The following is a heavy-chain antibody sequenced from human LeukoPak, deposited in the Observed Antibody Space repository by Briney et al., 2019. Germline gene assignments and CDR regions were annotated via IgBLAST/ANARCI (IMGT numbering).Heavy chain of an antibody. CDR1: GFTFSSYG. D-gene: IGHD3-10*01. Sequence: GGSLRLSCAASGFTFSSYGMSWVRQAPGKGLEWVSAISGSGGSTYYADSVKGRFTISRDNSKNTLYLQMNSLRAEDTAVYYCAKQHQYYGSGSYYQNWGQGTLVTVSS. CDR3: AKQHQYYGSGSYYQN. V-gene: IGHV3-23*01. CDR2: ISGSGGST. J-gene: IGHJ4*02.